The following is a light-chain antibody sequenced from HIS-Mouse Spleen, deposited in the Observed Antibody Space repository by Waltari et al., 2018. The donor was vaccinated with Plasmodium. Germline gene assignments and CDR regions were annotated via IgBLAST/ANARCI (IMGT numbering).Light chain of an antibody. CDR2: KDS. CDR1: ALPKQY. Sequence: SYELTQPPSVSVSPGQTARITCSGDALPKQYAYWYQQKPGKAPALVSYKDSERPSGIPERFSGSSSGTTVTLTISGVQAEDEADYYCQSADSSGTYRVFGGGTKLTVL. CDR3: QSADSSGTYRV. J-gene: IGLJ2*01. V-gene: IGLV3-25*03.